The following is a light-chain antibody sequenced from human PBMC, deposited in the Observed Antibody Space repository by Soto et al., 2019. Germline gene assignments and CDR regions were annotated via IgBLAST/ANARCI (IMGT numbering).Light chain of an antibody. CDR3: SAWDASLFGPV. J-gene: IGLJ2*01. V-gene: IGLV1-44*01. CDR1: RSNLGSNP. Sequence: QSVLTQPPSASGTPGQTVTISCSGSRSNLGSNPVNWYQHLPGTAPKLLIYSSNHRPSGVPDRFSGSKSGTSASLAISGLQSEDESTYYCSAWDASLFGPVFGGGTKLTVL. CDR2: SSN.